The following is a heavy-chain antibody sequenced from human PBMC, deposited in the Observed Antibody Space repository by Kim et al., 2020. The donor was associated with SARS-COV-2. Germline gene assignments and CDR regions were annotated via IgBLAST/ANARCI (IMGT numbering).Heavy chain of an antibody. CDR1: GGSISSYY. V-gene: IGHV4-4*07. CDR3: ARGSSSWANWYFDL. D-gene: IGHD6-13*01. J-gene: IGHJ2*01. Sequence: SETLSLTCTVSGGSISSYYWSWIRQPAGKGLEWIGRFCISGSTYYNPSLKSRVTMSVDTSKNQFSLKLSSVTAADTAVYYCARGSSSWANWYFDLWGRGTLVTVSS. CDR2: FCISGST.